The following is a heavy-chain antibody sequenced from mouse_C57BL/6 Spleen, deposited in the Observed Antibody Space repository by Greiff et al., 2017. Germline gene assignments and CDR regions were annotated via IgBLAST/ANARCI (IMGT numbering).Heavy chain of an antibody. CDR3: ARSAWDDYDLYWYFDV. J-gene: IGHJ1*03. CDR2: IRNKANGYTT. Sequence: VQVVESGGGLVQPGGSLSLSCAASGFTFTDYYMSWVRQPPGKALEWLGFIRNKANGYTTEYSASVKGRFTISRDNSQSILYLQMNALRAEDSATYYCARSAWDDYDLYWYFDVWGTGTTVTVSS. CDR1: GFTFTDYY. V-gene: IGHV7-3*01. D-gene: IGHD2-4*01.